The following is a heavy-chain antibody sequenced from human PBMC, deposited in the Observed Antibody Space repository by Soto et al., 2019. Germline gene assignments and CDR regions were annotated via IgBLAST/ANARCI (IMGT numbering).Heavy chain of an antibody. CDR3: AQGPTRSRWHQDYYGMDV. V-gene: IGHV3-23*01. CDR1: GFTFSSYA. J-gene: IGHJ6*02. D-gene: IGHD6-13*01. CDR2: ISGSGGST. Sequence: PGGSLRLSCAASGFTFSSYAMSWVRQAPGKGLEWVSAISGSGGSTYYADSVKGRFTISRDNSKNTLYLQMNSLRAEDTAVYYCAQGPTRSRWHQDYYGMDVWGQGTTVTVSS.